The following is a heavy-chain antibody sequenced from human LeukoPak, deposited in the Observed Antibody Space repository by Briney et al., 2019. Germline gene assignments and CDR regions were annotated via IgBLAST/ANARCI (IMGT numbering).Heavy chain of an antibody. CDR2: IRSKAYGGTT. CDR3: TRGGIAVAGDAFDI. V-gene: IGHV3-49*04. Sequence: GGSLRLSCTASGFTFGDYAMSWVRQAPGKGLEWVGFIRSKAYGGTTEYAASVKGRFTISRDDSKSIAYLQMNSLKTEDTAVYYCTRGGIAVAGDAFDIWGQGTMVTVSS. D-gene: IGHD6-19*01. J-gene: IGHJ3*02. CDR1: GFTFGDYA.